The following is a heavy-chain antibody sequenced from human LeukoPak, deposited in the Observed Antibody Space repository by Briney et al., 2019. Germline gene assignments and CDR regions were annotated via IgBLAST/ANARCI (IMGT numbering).Heavy chain of an antibody. J-gene: IGHJ4*02. V-gene: IGHV3-53*01. Sequence: GGSLRLSCAASGFTVSSSYTYWVRQAPGKGLEWVSFFYRGDSTYYAESVRGRFTISRHNSKNTLYLLMNSLIPEDTAVYYCAREVVSSPSYFDSWGQGPLVPVSS. CDR1: GFTVSSSY. CDR2: FYRGDST. D-gene: IGHD2-15*01. CDR3: AREVVSSPSYFDS.